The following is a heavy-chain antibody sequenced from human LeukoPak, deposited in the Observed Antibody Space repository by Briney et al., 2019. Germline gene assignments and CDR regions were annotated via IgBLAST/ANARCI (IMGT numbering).Heavy chain of an antibody. Sequence: ASVKVSCKASGYSFTSHGISWVRQAPGQWLELMGWISAYNGNTNYAQKLQGRVTMTTDTSTSTAYMELRSLRSDDTAVYYCARGEDGGWYNLFDYWGQGTLVTVSS. CDR3: ARGEDGGWYNLFDY. CDR2: ISAYNGNT. J-gene: IGHJ4*02. D-gene: IGHD6-19*01. V-gene: IGHV1-18*01. CDR1: GYSFTSHG.